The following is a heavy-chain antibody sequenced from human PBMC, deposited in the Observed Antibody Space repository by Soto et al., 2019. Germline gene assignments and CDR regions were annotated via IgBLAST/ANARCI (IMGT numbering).Heavy chain of an antibody. Sequence: ASVKVSCTASGYTFSSYCISCVRQAPGQGLEWMGWISPYNGNRNYEQKLQGRVAMTTDTSTSTAYMELRSLRSDDTAVYYCARVSAGNYFDYWGQGTLVTVSS. CDR3: ARVSAGNYFDY. V-gene: IGHV1-18*04. J-gene: IGHJ4*02. CDR2: ISPYNGNR. D-gene: IGHD3-10*01. CDR1: GYTFSSYC.